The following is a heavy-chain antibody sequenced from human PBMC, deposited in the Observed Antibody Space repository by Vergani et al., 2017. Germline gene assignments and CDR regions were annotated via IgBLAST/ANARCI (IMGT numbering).Heavy chain of an antibody. J-gene: IGHJ4*02. CDR1: GFTFGRHT. V-gene: IGHV3-48*01. CDR2: ISRTSAAI. D-gene: IGHD3-10*01. CDR3: AKAATAGPFDY. Sequence: VQLVESGGGVVQPGRSLRLSCAASGFTFGRHTMYWVRQAPGKGLEWVSYISRTSAAIFYADSVKGRFTISRDNAQKSVFLQMNSLRAEDTAVYYCAKAATAGPFDYWGQGTLVTVSS.